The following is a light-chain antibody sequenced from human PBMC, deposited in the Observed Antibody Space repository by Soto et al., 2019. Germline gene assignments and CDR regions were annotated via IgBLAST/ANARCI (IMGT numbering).Light chain of an antibody. CDR1: QSISSW. CDR3: QQYNSYWT. CDR2: DAS. J-gene: IGKJ1*01. Sequence: DIQMTQFPSTPAASIGDRVTITCRASQSISSWLAWYQQKPGKAPKLLIYDASSLESGVPSRFSGSGSGTEFTLTISSLQPDDFATYCCQQYNSYWTFGQGTNVDI. V-gene: IGKV1-5*01.